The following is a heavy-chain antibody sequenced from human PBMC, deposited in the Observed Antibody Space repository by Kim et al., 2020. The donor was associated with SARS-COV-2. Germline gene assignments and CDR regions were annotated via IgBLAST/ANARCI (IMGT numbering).Heavy chain of an antibody. J-gene: IGHJ4*02. Sequence: SASYAGSVKGLFTIARDKAKNTLYVQMNSLRAEETAVYYCAIVGAPTGDYWGQGTLVTVSS. CDR3: AIVGAPTGDY. CDR2: SA. D-gene: IGHD1-26*01. V-gene: IGHV3-74*01.